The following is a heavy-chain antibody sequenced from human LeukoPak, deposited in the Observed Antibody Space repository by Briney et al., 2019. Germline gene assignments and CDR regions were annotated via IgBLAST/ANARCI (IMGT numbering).Heavy chain of an antibody. CDR2: INSDGSST. Sequence: GGSLRLSCAASGFTFSSYWMHWVRHAPGKGLVWVSRINSDGSSTSYADSVKGRFTISRDNAKNTLYLQMNSLRAEDTAVYYCAREGITIFGVALYYFDYWGQGTLVTVSS. CDR3: AREGITIFGVALYYFDY. D-gene: IGHD3-3*01. V-gene: IGHV3-74*01. J-gene: IGHJ4*02. CDR1: GFTFSSYW.